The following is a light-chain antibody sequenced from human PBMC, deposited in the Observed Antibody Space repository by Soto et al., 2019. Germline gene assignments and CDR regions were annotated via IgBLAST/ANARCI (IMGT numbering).Light chain of an antibody. CDR3: QQYNDSPFT. CDR1: QSVSSC. V-gene: IGKV1-5*03. CDR2: KAT. J-gene: IGKJ2*01. Sequence: DVQMTQSPSTLSSSVGEGATITCRASQSVSSCLAWYQQKPGKAPRLLISKATNMQSGVPSRFSGSGSGTDFSLTISSLQPVDSATYFCQQYNDSPFTFGQGTQLEI.